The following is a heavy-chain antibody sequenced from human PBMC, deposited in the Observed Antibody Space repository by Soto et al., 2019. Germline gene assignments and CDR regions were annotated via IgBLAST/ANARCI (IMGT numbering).Heavy chain of an antibody. D-gene: IGHD2-2*01. V-gene: IGHV1-69*13. Sequence: SVKVSCKASGGTFSSYAISWVRQAPGQGLEWMGGIIPIFGTANYAQKFQGRVTITADESTSTAYMELSSLRSEDTAVYYCARDASTMPLGGYYFDYWGQGTLVTVSS. CDR3: ARDASTMPLGGYYFDY. J-gene: IGHJ4*02. CDR1: GGTFSSYA. CDR2: IIPIFGTA.